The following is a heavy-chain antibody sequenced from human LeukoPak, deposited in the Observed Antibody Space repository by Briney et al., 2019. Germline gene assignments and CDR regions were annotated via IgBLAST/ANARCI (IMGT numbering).Heavy chain of an antibody. V-gene: IGHV3-23*01. Sequence: GGSLRLSCAASGFTFSSYAMSWVRQAPGKGLEWVSGISGSGGNTYYADSVKGRFTISRDNSKKTLYVQVNSLGTEDTAAYYCAKGSYYDSSGSFYFDHWGQGTLVTVSS. D-gene: IGHD3-22*01. J-gene: IGHJ4*02. CDR1: GFTFSSYA. CDR3: AKGSYYDSSGSFYFDH. CDR2: ISGSGGNT.